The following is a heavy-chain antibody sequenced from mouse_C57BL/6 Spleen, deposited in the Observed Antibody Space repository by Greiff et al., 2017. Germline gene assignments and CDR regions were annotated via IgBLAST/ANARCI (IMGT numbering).Heavy chain of an antibody. CDR2: IYPGDGDT. CDR1: GYAFSSYW. J-gene: IGHJ3*01. D-gene: IGHD2-3*01. Sequence: VQLQQSGAELVKPGASVKISCKASGYAFSSYWMNWVKQRPGKGLEWIGQIYPGDGDTNYNGKFKGKATLTADKSSSTAYMQLSSLTSEDSAVYFCARCGSGGYYEGVFAYWGQGTLVTVSA. CDR3: ARCGSGGYYEGVFAY. V-gene: IGHV1-80*01.